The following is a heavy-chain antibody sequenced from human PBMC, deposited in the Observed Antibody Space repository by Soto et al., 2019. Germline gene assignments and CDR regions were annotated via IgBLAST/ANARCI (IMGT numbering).Heavy chain of an antibody. CDR1: GFIFSNYA. V-gene: IGHV3-64*02. CDR3: ARVFYHSGGNYYDY. J-gene: IGHJ4*02. Sequence: GSLRLSCVVSGFIFSNYAMHWVRQAPGKGLEYVSAIDNNGGKTYYADSVKGRFTISRDNSKNTLYPQMGSLRAEDMAVYYRARVFYHSGGNYYDYWGQGALVTVSS. D-gene: IGHD3-22*01. CDR2: IDNNGGKT.